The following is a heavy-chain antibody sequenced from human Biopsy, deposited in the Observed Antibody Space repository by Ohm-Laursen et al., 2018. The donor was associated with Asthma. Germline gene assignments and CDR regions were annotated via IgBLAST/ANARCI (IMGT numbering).Heavy chain of an antibody. CDR1: GGTFNTYV. Sequence: ASVKVSCKSLGGTFNTYVIGWVRQAPGHGLAWMGGINSVFGTTTYPQKFQDRVTITADDSTSTVYMELSSLRSEDSAVYYCARKAGSCISRTCYSLDFWGQGTLVTVSS. D-gene: IGHD2-2*01. J-gene: IGHJ4*02. CDR2: INSVFGTT. CDR3: ARKAGSCISRTCYSLDF. V-gene: IGHV1-69*13.